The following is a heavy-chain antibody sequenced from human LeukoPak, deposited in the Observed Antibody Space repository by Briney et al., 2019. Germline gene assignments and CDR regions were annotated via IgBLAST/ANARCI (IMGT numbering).Heavy chain of an antibody. Sequence: SETLSLTCTVSGGSISSYYWSWIRQPPGKGLEWIGYIYYSGSTNYNPSLKSRVTISVDTSKNQFSLKLSSVTAADTAVYYYARQLNTAMVTGWFDHWGQGTLVTVSS. D-gene: IGHD5-18*01. V-gene: IGHV4-59*08. CDR2: IYYSGST. CDR3: ARQLNTAMVTGWFDH. CDR1: GGSISSYY. J-gene: IGHJ5*02.